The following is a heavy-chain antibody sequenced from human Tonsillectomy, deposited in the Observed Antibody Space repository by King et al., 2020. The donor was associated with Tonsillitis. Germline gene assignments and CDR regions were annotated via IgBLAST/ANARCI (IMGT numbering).Heavy chain of an antibody. CDR3: AKDLDFWSGYPPPQFDY. CDR2: MSYDGRKK. V-gene: IGHV3-30*18. D-gene: IGHD3-3*01. Sequence: QLVQSGGGVVQPGRSLRLSCAASGFTFSRYAMHWVRQAPGKGLEWGAVMSYDGRKKYYADSVQGRLTIPRDNSNNTLYLQMNSLGAEDTAVYYFAKDLDFWSGYPPPQFDYWGQGTLVTVSS. CDR1: GFTFSRYA. J-gene: IGHJ4*02.